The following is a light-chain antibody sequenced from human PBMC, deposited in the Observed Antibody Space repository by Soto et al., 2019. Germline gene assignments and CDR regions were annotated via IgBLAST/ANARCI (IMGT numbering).Light chain of an antibody. CDR3: SSYTSSITRVV. Sequence: QSALTQPASVSGSPGQSITISCTGTSSDVGGYNYVSWYQQHPGKAPKLMIYDVSNRPSGVSTRFSGSKSGNTASLTISGLQAEDEADYYCSSYTSSITRVVFGGGTKVTVL. J-gene: IGLJ2*01. CDR2: DVS. CDR1: SSDVGGYNY. V-gene: IGLV2-14*01.